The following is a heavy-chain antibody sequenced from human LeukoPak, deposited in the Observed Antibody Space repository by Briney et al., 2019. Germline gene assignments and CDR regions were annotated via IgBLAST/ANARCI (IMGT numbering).Heavy chain of an antibody. CDR1: GGSISSHY. Sequence: SETLSLTCTVPGGSISSHYWSWIRQPPGKGLEWIGYIYYSGSTNYNPSLKSRVTISVDTSKNQFSLKLSSVTAADTAVYYCARGSGYYYDLVYWGQGTLVTVSS. V-gene: IGHV4-59*11. J-gene: IGHJ4*02. CDR3: ARGSGYYYDLVY. D-gene: IGHD3-22*01. CDR2: IYYSGST.